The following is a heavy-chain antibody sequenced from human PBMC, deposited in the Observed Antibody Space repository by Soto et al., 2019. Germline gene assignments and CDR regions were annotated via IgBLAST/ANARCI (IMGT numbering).Heavy chain of an antibody. Sequence: GGSLRLSCAASGFTFSSYAMHWVRQAPGKGLEWVAVISYDGSNKYYADSVKGRFTISRDNSKNTLYLQMNSLRAEDTAVYYCARDLRLLWFGELFAWGQGTLVTVSS. CDR1: GFTFSSYA. J-gene: IGHJ4*02. V-gene: IGHV3-30-3*01. D-gene: IGHD3-10*01. CDR3: ARDLRLLWFGELFA. CDR2: ISYDGSNK.